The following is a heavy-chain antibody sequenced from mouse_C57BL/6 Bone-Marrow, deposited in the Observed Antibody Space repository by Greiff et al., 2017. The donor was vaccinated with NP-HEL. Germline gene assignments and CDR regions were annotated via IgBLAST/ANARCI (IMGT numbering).Heavy chain of an antibody. CDR2: ISNGGGST. J-gene: IGHJ2*01. Sequence: EVQLVESGGGLVQPGGSLKLSCAASGFTFSDYYMYWVRQTPEKRLEWVAYISNGGGSTYYPDTVKGRFTISRDNAKNTLYLQMSRLKSEDTAMYYCASLDYWGQGTTLTVSS. CDR3: ASLDY. V-gene: IGHV5-12*01. CDR1: GFTFSDYY.